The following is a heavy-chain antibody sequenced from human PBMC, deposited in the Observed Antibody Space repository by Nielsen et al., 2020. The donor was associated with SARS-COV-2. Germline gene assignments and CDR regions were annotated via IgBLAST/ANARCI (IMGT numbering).Heavy chain of an antibody. CDR3: ARLQIVVPAAPYAYYYGMDV. D-gene: IGHD2-2*01. J-gene: IGHJ6*02. V-gene: IGHV3-74*01. CDR2: INSDGSST. Sequence: GESLKISCAASGFTFSSYWMHWVRQAPGKGLVWVSRINSDGSSTSYADSVKGRFTISRDNAKNSLYLQMNSLRADDTAVYSCARLQIVVPAAPYAYYYGMDVWGQGTTVTVSS. CDR1: GFTFSSYW.